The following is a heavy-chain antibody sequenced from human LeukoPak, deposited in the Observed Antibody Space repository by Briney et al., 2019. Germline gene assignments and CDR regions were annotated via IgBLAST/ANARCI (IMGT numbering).Heavy chain of an antibody. Sequence: GESLKISCKGSGYSFTRYWIGWVRQMPGKGLEWMGIIYPGDSDTRYSPSFQGQVTISADKSINTAYLQWSSLKASDTAVYYCARHATVTTPWFDPWGQGTLVTVSS. V-gene: IGHV5-51*01. CDR1: GYSFTRYW. CDR2: IYPGDSDT. J-gene: IGHJ5*02. CDR3: ARHATVTTPWFDP. D-gene: IGHD4-11*01.